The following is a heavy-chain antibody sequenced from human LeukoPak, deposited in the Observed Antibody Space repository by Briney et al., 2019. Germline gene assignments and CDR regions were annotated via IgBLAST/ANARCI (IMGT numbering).Heavy chain of an antibody. CDR1: GFTFSSYG. Sequence: PGGSLRLSCAASGFTFSSYGMHWGRQAPGKGLEWVAVISYDGSNKYYADSVKGRFTISRDNSKNTLYLQMNSLRAEDTAVYYCAKEGGLTMVRGVIINFHYYYYMDVWGKGTTVTVSS. V-gene: IGHV3-30*18. CDR2: ISYDGSNK. CDR3: AKEGGLTMVRGVIINFHYYYYMDV. D-gene: IGHD3-10*01. J-gene: IGHJ6*03.